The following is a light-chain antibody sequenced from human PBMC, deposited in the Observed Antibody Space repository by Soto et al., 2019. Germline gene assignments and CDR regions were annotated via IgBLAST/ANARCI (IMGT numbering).Light chain of an antibody. J-gene: IGKJ1*01. CDR1: QSISSW. CDR2: KAS. CDR3: QQYNSYSPT. Sequence: IRMTQSPSSFSASVGDRVTITCRASQSISSWLAWYQQKPGKAPKLLIYKASSLESGVPSRFSGSGSGTEFTLTISSLQPDDFATYYCQQYNSYSPTFGQGTKVDIK. V-gene: IGKV1-5*03.